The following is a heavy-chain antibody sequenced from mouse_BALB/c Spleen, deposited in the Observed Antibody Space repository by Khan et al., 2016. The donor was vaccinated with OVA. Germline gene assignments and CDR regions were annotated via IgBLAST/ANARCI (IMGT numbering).Heavy chain of an antibody. V-gene: IGHV5-6*01. D-gene: IGHD4-1*01. CDR3: ASHLTGSFAY. CDR1: GFTFSSYS. Sequence: EVQGVESGGDLVKPGGSLKLSCATSGFTFSSYSMSWVRQTPDKRLEWVTTISSAGDYTYYPDSVRGRFTISRDNAKNSLYLQMSSLKSEDTAMYYCASHLTGSFAYWGQGTLVTVSA. J-gene: IGHJ3*01. CDR2: ISSAGDYT.